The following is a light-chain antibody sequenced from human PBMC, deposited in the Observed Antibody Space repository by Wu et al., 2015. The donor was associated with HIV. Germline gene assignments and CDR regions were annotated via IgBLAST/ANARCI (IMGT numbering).Light chain of an antibody. CDR1: QSVSSNY. Sequence: EIVLTQSSGTLSLSPGERATLSCRASQSVSSNYLAWYQQKSGQAPRLLIYGASNRATGIPDRFSGSGSGTDSSLTISRLEPEDFAVYYCQQYATSITFGQGTRLQIK. J-gene: IGKJ5*01. V-gene: IGKV3-20*01. CDR2: GAS. CDR3: QQYATSIT.